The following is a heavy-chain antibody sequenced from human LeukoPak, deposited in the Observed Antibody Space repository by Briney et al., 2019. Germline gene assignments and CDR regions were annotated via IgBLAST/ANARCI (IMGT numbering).Heavy chain of an antibody. V-gene: IGHV4-39*02. CDR1: GGSISSSSYY. D-gene: IGHD3-10*01. J-gene: IGHJ4*02. Sequence: PSETLSLTCTVSGGSISSSSYYWGWIRQPPGKGLEWIGSIYYSGSTYYNPSLKSRVTISVDTSKNQFSLKLSSVTAADTAVYYCAKDIDPHYYGSGSYYPGAFDYWGQGTLVTVSS. CDR2: IYYSGST. CDR3: AKDIDPHYYGSGSYYPGAFDY.